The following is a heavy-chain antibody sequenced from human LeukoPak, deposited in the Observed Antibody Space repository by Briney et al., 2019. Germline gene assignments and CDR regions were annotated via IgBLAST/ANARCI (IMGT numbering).Heavy chain of an antibody. J-gene: IGHJ4*02. CDR2: MNPNSGNT. CDR3: ARVSGSGPTAPIDY. Sequence: ASVKVSCKASGYTFTSYDIHWVRQATGQGLAWMGWMNPNSGNTGYAQKFQGRVTMTRNTSISTAYMEVSSLRSEDTAVYYCARVSGSGPTAPIDYWGQGTLVTVSS. D-gene: IGHD2-15*01. V-gene: IGHV1-8*01. CDR1: GYTFTSYD.